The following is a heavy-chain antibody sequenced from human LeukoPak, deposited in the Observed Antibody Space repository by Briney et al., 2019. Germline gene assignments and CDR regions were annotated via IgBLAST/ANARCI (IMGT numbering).Heavy chain of an antibody. CDR1: GGTISSYC. V-gene: IGHV4-4*07. Sequence: SENLSLTCTVSGGTISSYCWSWIRQPAGKGLEWIGRIYSSGGTSYNPSLESRVTVSVDTSKNQVSLKLSSVTAADTAVYYCARGSFGSGSYYPWDDLWGRGTLVTVSS. CDR2: IYSSGGT. CDR3: ARGSFGSGSYYPWDDL. J-gene: IGHJ4*02. D-gene: IGHD3-10*01.